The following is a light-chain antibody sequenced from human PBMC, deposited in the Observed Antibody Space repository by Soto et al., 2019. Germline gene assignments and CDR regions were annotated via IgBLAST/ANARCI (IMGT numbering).Light chain of an antibody. Sequence: DIQMTQSPSTLSASVGDRVTITCRASQSISSWLAWYQQKPGKAPKLLMYKASTLESGVPSRFSGSGSGTEFTLTISSLQPDNFATYYCQPYNSYPVTVGGGPEVGIK. CDR3: QPYNSYPVT. V-gene: IGKV1-5*03. J-gene: IGKJ4*01. CDR2: KAS. CDR1: QSISSW.